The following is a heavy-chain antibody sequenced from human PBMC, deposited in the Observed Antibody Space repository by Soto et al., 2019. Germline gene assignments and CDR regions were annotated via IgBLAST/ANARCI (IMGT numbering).Heavy chain of an antibody. D-gene: IGHD3-10*01. V-gene: IGHV4-59*01. CDR3: ARENYYGSGTYFRLDV. Sequence: PSETLSLTCTVSGDSISTYYWSWIRQPPGKGLEWIGYLYDSGSTHYNPSLKSRVTISVDTSKSQFSLKLTSVTAADTAVYYCARENYYGSGTYFRLDVWGQGTRVTVSS. CDR1: GDSISTYY. J-gene: IGHJ6*02. CDR2: LYDSGST.